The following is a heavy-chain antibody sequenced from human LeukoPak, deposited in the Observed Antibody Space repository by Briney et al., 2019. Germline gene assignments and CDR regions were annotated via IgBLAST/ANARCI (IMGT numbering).Heavy chain of an antibody. Sequence: GGSLRLSCAASGFTFSSYEMNWVRQAPGEGLEWISYISTGGRTIYYADSVGGRFTISRDNAKNSLYLQMNSLRAEDTAVYFCARSGYYFDYWGQGTLVTVSS. CDR2: ISTGGRTI. D-gene: IGHD6-13*01. J-gene: IGHJ4*02. CDR1: GFTFSSYE. V-gene: IGHV3-48*03. CDR3: ARSGYYFDY.